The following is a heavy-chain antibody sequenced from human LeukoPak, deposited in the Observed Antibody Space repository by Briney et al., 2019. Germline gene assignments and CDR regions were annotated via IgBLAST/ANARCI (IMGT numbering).Heavy chain of an antibody. J-gene: IGHJ4*02. CDR1: GFTFSSYS. CDR2: ISSSSSTI. D-gene: IGHD3-10*01. V-gene: IGHV3-48*02. CDR3: AFLVRGISDFDY. Sequence: PGGSLRLSCAASGFTFSSYSMNWVSQAPGKGLEWVSYISSSSSTIYYADSVNGRFTIARDNAKNSLYLQMPSLRDEDTAVYYCAFLVRGISDFDYWGQGTLVTVSS.